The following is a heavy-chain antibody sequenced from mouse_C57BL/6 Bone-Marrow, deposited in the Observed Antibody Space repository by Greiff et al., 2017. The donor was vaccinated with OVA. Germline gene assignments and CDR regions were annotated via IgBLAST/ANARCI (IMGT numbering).Heavy chain of an antibody. CDR2: ISSGSSTP. V-gene: IGHV5-17*01. CDR1: GFTFSDYG. J-gene: IGHJ2*01. CDR3: ARDSSGYPYYFDY. Sequence: EVHLVESGGGLVKPGGSLKLSCAASGFTFSDYGMHWVRQAPEKGLEWVAYISSGSSTPYYADKVKGRFTIARDNAKNTLFLQMTNLRSENTAMYYCARDSSGYPYYFDYWGQGTTLTVSS. D-gene: IGHD3-2*02.